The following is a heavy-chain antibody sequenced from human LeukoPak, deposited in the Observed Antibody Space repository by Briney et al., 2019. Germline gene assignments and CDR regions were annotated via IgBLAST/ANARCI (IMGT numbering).Heavy chain of an antibody. J-gene: IGHJ6*02. CDR3: AGGPLGYCSSTSCYPRYYYYYGMDV. CDR2: IYYSGST. CDR1: GGSISSSSYY. D-gene: IGHD2-2*01. V-gene: IGHV4-39*01. Sequence: PSETLSLTCTVSGGSISSSSYYWGWIRQPPGKGLEWIGSIYYSGSTYYNPSLKSQVTISVDTSKNQFSLKLSSVTAADTAVYYCAGGPLGYCSSTSCYPRYYYYYGMDVWGQGTTVTVSS.